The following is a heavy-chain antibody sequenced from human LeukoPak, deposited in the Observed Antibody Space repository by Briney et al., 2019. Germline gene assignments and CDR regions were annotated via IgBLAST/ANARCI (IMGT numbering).Heavy chain of an antibody. CDR2: INPDGTST. CDR1: GFTFSSYW. CDR3: VTLTADVDQHAFDM. V-gene: IGHV3-74*01. D-gene: IGHD2-21*02. J-gene: IGHJ3*02. Sequence: GGPLRLSCAASGFTFSSYWVHGVRQAPGKGLVWVSRINPDGTSTSHADSVKGRFTIARDNAENTVSLHMNSLRAEDTAVYYCVTLTADVDQHAFDMWGQGTMVTVSS.